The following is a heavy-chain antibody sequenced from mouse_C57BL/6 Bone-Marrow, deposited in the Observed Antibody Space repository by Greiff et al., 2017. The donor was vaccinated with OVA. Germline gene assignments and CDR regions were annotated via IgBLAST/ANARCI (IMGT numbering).Heavy chain of an antibody. D-gene: IGHD1-1*01. CDR1: GYTFTDHT. CDR3: ARHYGSSYRFAY. CDR2: IYPRDGST. J-gene: IGHJ3*01. V-gene: IGHV1-78*01. Sequence: VQLQQPGPELVKPGASVKISCKVSGYTFTDHTIHWMKQRPEQGLEWIGYIYPRDGSTKYNEKFKGKATLTADKSSSTAYMQLNSLTSEDSAVYFCARHYGSSYRFAYWGQGTLVTVSA.